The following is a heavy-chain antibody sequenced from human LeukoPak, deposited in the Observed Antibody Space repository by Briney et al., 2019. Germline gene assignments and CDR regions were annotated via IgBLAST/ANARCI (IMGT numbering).Heavy chain of an antibody. D-gene: IGHD1/OR15-1a*01. Sequence: GGSLRLSCAASGFTFSHYWMSWVRQAPGKGLEWVANIKEDVSEKHYVDSMKGRFTISRDNAKNSLYLQMNSLRAEDTAVYYCARNKRGDIWGQGTLVTVSS. CDR1: GFTFSHYW. CDR2: IKEDVSEK. V-gene: IGHV3-7*01. CDR3: ARNKRGDI. J-gene: IGHJ4*02.